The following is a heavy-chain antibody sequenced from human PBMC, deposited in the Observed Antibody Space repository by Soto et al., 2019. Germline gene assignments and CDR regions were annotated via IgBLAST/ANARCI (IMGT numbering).Heavy chain of an antibody. CDR3: VRGSLTGYYTSYGMDV. CDR1: GGSISSSSYY. J-gene: IGHJ6*02. CDR2: IFYSGST. Sequence: PSETLSLTCTVSGGSISSSSYYWGWIRQPPGKGLEWIGSIFYSGSTYYNPSLKSRVTISVDTSKNQFSLKLTSVTAADTAVYYCVRGSLTGYYTSYGMDVWGQGTTVTVSS. V-gene: IGHV4-39*01. D-gene: IGHD3-9*01.